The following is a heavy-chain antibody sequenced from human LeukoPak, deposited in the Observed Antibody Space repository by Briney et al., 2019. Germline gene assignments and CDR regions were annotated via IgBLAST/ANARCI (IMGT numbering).Heavy chain of an antibody. Sequence: GGSLRLSCAASGFTFSSYWISWVRQAPGKGLEWVANIKQDGSEKNYVDSVKGRFTISRDNAKNSLYLEMNSLRAEDTTVYYCAKGTLRTTVTTAFDNWGQGTLVTVSS. J-gene: IGHJ4*02. V-gene: IGHV3-7*01. CDR2: IKQDGSEK. D-gene: IGHD4-17*01. CDR3: AKGTLRTTVTTAFDN. CDR1: GFTFSSYW.